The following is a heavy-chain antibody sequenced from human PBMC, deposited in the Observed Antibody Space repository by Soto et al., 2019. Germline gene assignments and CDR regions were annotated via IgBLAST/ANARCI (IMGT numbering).Heavy chain of an antibody. D-gene: IGHD3-9*01. V-gene: IGHV1-2*02. CDR3: ATDSHYDMLTVDSRNECDM. CDR1: GYSFAGHY. Sequence: QVQLVQSGAEVKKPCASVRVSCKTSGYSFAGHYLHWVRQAPVQGLDWMGWVNPNGGCTIYAQRFQGRVTMTSDKSISTAYMVLTSPRSDDTSVYYCATDSHYDMLTVDSRNECDMWGRGTVVTVSS. CDR2: VNPNGGCT. J-gene: IGHJ3*02.